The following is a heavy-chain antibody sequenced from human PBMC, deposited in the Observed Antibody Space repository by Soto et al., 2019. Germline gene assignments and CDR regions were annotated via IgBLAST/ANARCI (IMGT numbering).Heavy chain of an antibody. CDR1: GGSISSGGYY. V-gene: IGHV4-31*03. CDR2: IFYSGST. J-gene: IGHJ1*01. CDR3: AIYDSSGSRGFQH. D-gene: IGHD3-22*01. Sequence: QVQLQESGPGLVKPSQTLSLTCTVSGGSISSGGYYWSWIRQHPGKGLEWIGYIFYSGSTYYSPSLKSRVTISVDTSKNQFYLKLSSVTAADTAVYFCAIYDSSGSRGFQHWGQGTLVTVSS.